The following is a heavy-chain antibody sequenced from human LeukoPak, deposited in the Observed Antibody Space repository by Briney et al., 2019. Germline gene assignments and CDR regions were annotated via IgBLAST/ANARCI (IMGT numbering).Heavy chain of an antibody. Sequence: GGSLRLSCAASGFTFSSYAMSWVRQAPGKGLEWFSAICGSGGSTYYADSVKGRFTISRDNSKNTLYLQMNSLRAEDTAVYYCASGDYVWGSYRYAGTFDYWGQGTLVTVSS. D-gene: IGHD3-16*02. V-gene: IGHV3-23*01. J-gene: IGHJ4*02. CDR1: GFTFSSYA. CDR2: ICGSGGST. CDR3: ASGDYVWGSYRYAGTFDY.